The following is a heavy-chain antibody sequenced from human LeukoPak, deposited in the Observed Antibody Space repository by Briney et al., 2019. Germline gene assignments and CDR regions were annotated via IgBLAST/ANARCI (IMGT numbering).Heavy chain of an antibody. Sequence: GASLRLSCAASGFAFSSYAMSWVRQAPGKGLEWVSYISSSGSTIYYADSVKGRFTISRDNAKNSLYLQMNSLRAEDTAVYYCARGWRPYYYGSGSYYDYWGQGTLVTVSS. D-gene: IGHD3-10*01. CDR1: GFAFSSYA. CDR3: ARGWRPYYYGSGSYYDY. V-gene: IGHV3-48*03. CDR2: ISSSGSTI. J-gene: IGHJ4*02.